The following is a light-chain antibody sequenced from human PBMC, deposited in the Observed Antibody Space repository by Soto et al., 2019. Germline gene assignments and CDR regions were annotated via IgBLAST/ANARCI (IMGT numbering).Light chain of an antibody. CDR1: SSDVGSYNL. J-gene: IGLJ1*01. V-gene: IGLV2-23*01. CDR3: CSYAGSSXYV. Sequence: QSVLTQPASVSGSPGQSITISCTGTSSDVGSYNLVSWYQQYPGKAPKFMIYEGSKRPSGVSNRFSGSKSGNTASLTISGLQAEDEADYYCCSYAGSSXYVFGTGTKVTVL. CDR2: EGS.